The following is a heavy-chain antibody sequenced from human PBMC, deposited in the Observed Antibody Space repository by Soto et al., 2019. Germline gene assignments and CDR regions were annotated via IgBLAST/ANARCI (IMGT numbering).Heavy chain of an antibody. V-gene: IGHV3-23*01. CDR1: GFTFTNYA. J-gene: IGHJ6*02. CDR3: AKCHGRGAGYYYGMDV. Sequence: QLFESGGGLVQPGGSLRLSCVGSGFTFTNYAMSWVRQAPGKGLEWVSEIRASAGGTFYSDSVKGRFTISKDSSKNTLYLEMNRLRADDTAVYYCAKCHGRGAGYYYGMDVWGQGTTVTVSS. CDR2: IRASAGGT. D-gene: IGHD1-26*01.